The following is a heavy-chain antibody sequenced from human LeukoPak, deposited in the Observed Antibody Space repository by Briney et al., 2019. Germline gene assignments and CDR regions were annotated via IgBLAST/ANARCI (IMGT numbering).Heavy chain of an antibody. D-gene: IGHD1-26*01. CDR2: ISSSSSYI. J-gene: IGHJ4*02. CDR1: GFTFGSYS. V-gene: IGHV3-21*01. CDR3: ARADSVGHSYFDY. Sequence: KPGGSLRLSCAASGFTFGSYSMNWVRQAPGKGLEWVSSISSSSSYIYYADSVKGRFTISRDNAKNSLYLQMNSLRAEDTAVYYCARADSVGHSYFDYWGQGTLVTVSS.